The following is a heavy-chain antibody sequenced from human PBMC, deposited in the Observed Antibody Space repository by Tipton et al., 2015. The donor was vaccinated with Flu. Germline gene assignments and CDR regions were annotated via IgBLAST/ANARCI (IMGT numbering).Heavy chain of an antibody. J-gene: IGHJ5*01. Sequence: TLSLTCSVSGDSIGSNYYWGWIRQPPGQGLEWIGNIYPGSPYYNSSLRSRVTISLATSKAQFSLRLTSVTAADTAVYYCARRDFSNYVSEPKNWFDFWGQGILVTVSS. D-gene: IGHD4-11*01. CDR1: GDSIGSNYY. CDR2: IYPGSP. CDR3: ARRDFSNYVSEPKNWFDF. V-gene: IGHV4-38-2*01.